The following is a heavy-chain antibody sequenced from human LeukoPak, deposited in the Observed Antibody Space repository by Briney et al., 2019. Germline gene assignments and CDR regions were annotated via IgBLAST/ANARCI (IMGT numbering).Heavy chain of an antibody. CDR1: GFTFSSYA. Sequence: PGGSLRLSCAASGFTFSSYAMSWIRQAPGKGLEWVSAISGSGGSTYYADSVKGRFTISRDNSKNTLYLQMNSLRAEDTAVYYCAKCGGDYVYDHWFDPWGQGTLVTVSS. CDR2: ISGSGGST. J-gene: IGHJ5*02. D-gene: IGHD4-17*01. CDR3: AKCGGDYVYDHWFDP. V-gene: IGHV3-23*01.